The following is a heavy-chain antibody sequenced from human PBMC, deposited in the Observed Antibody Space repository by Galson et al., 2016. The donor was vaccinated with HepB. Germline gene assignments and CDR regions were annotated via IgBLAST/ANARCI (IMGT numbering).Heavy chain of an antibody. Sequence: RLSXAASXXXFTGYVMFWVRQAPGKGLEFVAAIGSDGRSTHYADSLRGRFTVSRDNSKNMLYLQISSLRVEDTAVYYCGNYEFDSWGQGTLVTVSS. D-gene: IGHD3-3*01. J-gene: IGHJ4*02. CDR1: XXXFTGYV. CDR2: IGSDGRST. V-gene: IGHV3-64D*09. CDR3: GNYEFDS.